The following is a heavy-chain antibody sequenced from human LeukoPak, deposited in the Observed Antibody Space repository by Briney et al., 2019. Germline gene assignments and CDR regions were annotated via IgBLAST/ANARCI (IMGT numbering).Heavy chain of an antibody. CDR2: IKQDGSAI. Sequence: QTGGSLRLSCAASGFTLSSYWMSWVRQAPGKGLEWVANIKQDGSAIYYVDSVKGRFTISRDNAKNSLYLQMSSLRAEDTAVYYCARCGVGVAAAAANCWGQGTLLTVSS. CDR1: GFTLSSYW. J-gene: IGHJ4*02. CDR3: ARCGVGVAAAAANC. V-gene: IGHV3-7*01. D-gene: IGHD6-13*01.